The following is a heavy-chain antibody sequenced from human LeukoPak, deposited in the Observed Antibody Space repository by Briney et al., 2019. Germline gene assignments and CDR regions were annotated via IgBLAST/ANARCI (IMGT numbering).Heavy chain of an antibody. CDR2: IKSKTDGGTT. D-gene: IGHD6-19*01. CDR1: GFTFSNAW. CDR3: TTDVQWLVLGDFDH. J-gene: IGHJ4*02. V-gene: IGHV3-15*01. Sequence: PGGSLRLSCAASGFTFSNAWMSWVRQAPGKGLEWVGRIKSKTDGGTTDYAAPVKGRFTISRDDSKNTLYLQMNSLKTEDTAVYYCTTDVQWLVLGDFDHWGQGTLVTVSS.